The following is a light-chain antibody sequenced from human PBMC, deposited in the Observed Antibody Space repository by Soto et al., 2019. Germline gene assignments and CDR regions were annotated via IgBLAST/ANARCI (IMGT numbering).Light chain of an antibody. Sequence: EIVLTQSPGTLSLSPGESVTLSCRASQTVSSSFLAWYQQKPGRAPRLLIYDASSRATGIPGRFSGSGSGTGFTLTISRLEPEDFAVYYCQQYGSSPLTFGGGTKVEIK. CDR2: DAS. J-gene: IGKJ4*01. CDR3: QQYGSSPLT. V-gene: IGKV3-20*01. CDR1: QTVSSSF.